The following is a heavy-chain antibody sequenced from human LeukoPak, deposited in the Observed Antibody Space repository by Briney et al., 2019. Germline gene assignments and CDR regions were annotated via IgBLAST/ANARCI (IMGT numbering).Heavy chain of an antibody. V-gene: IGHV4-34*01. J-gene: IGHJ4*02. D-gene: IGHD2-15*01. CDR3: ARGSYYCSDGSCHIGWLDY. CDR2: INHSGST. CDR1: GFTFSSYA. Sequence: GSLRLSCAASGFTFSSYAMSWVRQPPGKGLEWIGEINHSGSTNYNPSLKSRVTISVDTSKNQFSLKLSSVTAADTAMYYCARGSYYCSDGSCHIGWLDYWGQGTLVTVSS.